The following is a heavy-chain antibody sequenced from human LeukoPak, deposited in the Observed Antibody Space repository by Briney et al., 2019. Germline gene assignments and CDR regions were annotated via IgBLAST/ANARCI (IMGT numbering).Heavy chain of an antibody. Sequence: SGGSLRLSCAASGFTFSSYGMHWVRQAPGKGLEWMAVISYDGSNKYYADSVKGRFTISRDNSKNTLYLQMNSLRAEDTAVYYCAKDLGRGYGMDVWGQGTTVTVSS. CDR2: ISYDGSNK. CDR3: AKDLGRGYGMDV. D-gene: IGHD1-26*01. V-gene: IGHV3-30*18. J-gene: IGHJ6*02. CDR1: GFTFSSYG.